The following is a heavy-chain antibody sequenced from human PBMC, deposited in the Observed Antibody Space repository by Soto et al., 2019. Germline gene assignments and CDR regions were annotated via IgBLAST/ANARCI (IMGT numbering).Heavy chain of an antibody. CDR3: ARGPILPGATSWLDP. CDR1: GGIFSSFS. J-gene: IGHJ5*02. V-gene: IGHV1-69*01. D-gene: IGHD1-1*01. Sequence: QVQLVQSGAEVKTPGSSVEVSCKASGGIFSSFSITWVRQVPGHGLEWMGGIIPMTGTPNYAEKFQGRLTLTADVSTRRANLVLSSLRSEDTAVYYCARGPILPGATSWLDPWGQGTVVIVSS. CDR2: IIPMTGTP.